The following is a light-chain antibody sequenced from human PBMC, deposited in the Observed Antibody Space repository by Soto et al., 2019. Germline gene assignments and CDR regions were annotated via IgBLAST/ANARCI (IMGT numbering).Light chain of an antibody. CDR1: QSVSSSY. J-gene: IGKJ1*01. CDR3: QQYDRSPWT. Sequence: EIVLTQSPGTLSLSPGESATLSCRASQSVSSSYLAWYQQKPGQAPRLLIYAATTRATGIPDKFSGSGSGTDFTLTISRLEPEDFAVYYCQQYDRSPWTFGRGTKVDI. CDR2: AAT. V-gene: IGKV3-20*01.